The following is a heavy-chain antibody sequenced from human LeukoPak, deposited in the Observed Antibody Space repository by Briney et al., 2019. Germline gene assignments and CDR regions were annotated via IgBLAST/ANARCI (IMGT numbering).Heavy chain of an antibody. CDR2: FYHAGNS. J-gene: IGHJ4*02. D-gene: IGHD1-26*01. V-gene: IGHV4-59*11. CDR1: GGSITSHF. CDR3: ARDGPTSTAPFDY. Sequence: PSETLSLTCTVSGGSITSHFWSWIRQPPGEGLEWIGNFYHAGNSNLNPSLKSRVSMSIDTPKNQFSLKLRSMTAADTAVYYCARDGPTSTAPFDYWGQGTLVTVSS.